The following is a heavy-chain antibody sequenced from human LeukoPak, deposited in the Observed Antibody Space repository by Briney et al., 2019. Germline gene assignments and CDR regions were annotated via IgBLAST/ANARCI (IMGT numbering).Heavy chain of an antibody. Sequence: AGGSLRLSCAASGFTFSSYWMTWVRQAPGKGLEWVANIKEDGSEKYYVDSVKGRFTISRDNAKKSLYLQMNSLRAEDTAVYYCAVVVPGGFDYWGQGTLVTVSS. V-gene: IGHV3-7*01. D-gene: IGHD2-2*01. CDR2: IKEDGSEK. J-gene: IGHJ4*02. CDR1: GFTFSSYW. CDR3: AVVVPGGFDY.